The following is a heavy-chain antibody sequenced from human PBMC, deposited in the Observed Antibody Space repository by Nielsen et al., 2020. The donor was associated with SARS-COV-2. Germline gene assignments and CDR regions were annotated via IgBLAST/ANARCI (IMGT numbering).Heavy chain of an antibody. CDR1: GFTFDDYT. CDR3: AKEGASSSWLNLDY. V-gene: IGHV3-43*01. D-gene: IGHD6-13*01. CDR2: ISWDGGST. J-gene: IGHJ4*02. Sequence: GESLKISCAASGFTFDDYTMHWVRQAPGKGLEWVSLISWDGGSTYYADSVKGRFTISRDNSKNSLYLQMNSLRTEDTALYYCAKEGASSSWLNLDYWGQGTLGTAPQ.